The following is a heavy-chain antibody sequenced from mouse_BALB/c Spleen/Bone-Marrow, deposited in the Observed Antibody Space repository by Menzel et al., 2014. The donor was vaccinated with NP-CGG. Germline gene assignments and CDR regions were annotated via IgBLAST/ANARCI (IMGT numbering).Heavy chain of an antibody. J-gene: IGHJ4*01. Sequence: DVMLVESGGGLVQPGGSLKLSCATSGFTFSDYYMYWVRQTPEKRLEWVAYISNGGGSTYYPDTVKGRFTISRDNAKNTLCLQMSRLKSEDTAMYYCARGGDSLLRLRSMDYWIKEPQSPSPQ. CDR1: GFTFSDYY. V-gene: IGHV5-12*02. D-gene: IGHD1-2*01. CDR3: ARGGDSLLRLRSMDY. CDR2: ISNGGGST.